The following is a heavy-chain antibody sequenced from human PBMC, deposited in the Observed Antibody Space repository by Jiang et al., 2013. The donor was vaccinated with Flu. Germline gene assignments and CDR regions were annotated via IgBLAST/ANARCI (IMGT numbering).Heavy chain of an antibody. Sequence: SCAASGFTFSSYAMHWVRQAPGKGLVWVSRINSDGSSTSYADSVKGRFTISRDNAKNTLYLQMNSLRAEDTAVYYCARERYYYDSSGSDAFDIWGQGTMVTVSS. V-gene: IGHV3-74*01. CDR3: ARERYYYDSSGSDAFDI. J-gene: IGHJ3*02. D-gene: IGHD3-22*01. CDR1: GFTFSSYA. CDR2: INSDGSST.